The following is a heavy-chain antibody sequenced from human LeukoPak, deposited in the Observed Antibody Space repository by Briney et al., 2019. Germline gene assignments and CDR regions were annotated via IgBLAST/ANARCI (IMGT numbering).Heavy chain of an antibody. V-gene: IGHV4-39*01. CDR1: GGSISSYY. Sequence: SETLSLTCTVSGGSISSYYWSWIRQPPGKGLEWIGSIYYSGSTYYNPSLKSRVTISVDTSKNQFSLKLSSVTAADTAVYYCARHIAIFFPFDPWGQGTLVTVSS. CDR3: ARHIAIFFPFDP. D-gene: IGHD3-9*01. CDR2: IYYSGST. J-gene: IGHJ5*02.